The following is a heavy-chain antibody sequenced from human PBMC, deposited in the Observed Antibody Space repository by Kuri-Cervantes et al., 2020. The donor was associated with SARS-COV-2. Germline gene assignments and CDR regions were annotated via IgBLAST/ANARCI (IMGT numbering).Heavy chain of an antibody. CDR2: IIPIFGTA. Sequence: SVKVSCKASGGTFSSYAISWVRQAPGQGLEWMGGIIPIFGTANYAQKFQGRVTITAGKSTSTAYMELSSLRSDDTAVYYCARDPIRTDFDWLNDYYYYGMDVWGQGTTVTVSS. CDR1: GGTFSSYA. J-gene: IGHJ6*02. D-gene: IGHD3-9*01. CDR3: ARDPIRTDFDWLNDYYYYGMDV. V-gene: IGHV1-69*06.